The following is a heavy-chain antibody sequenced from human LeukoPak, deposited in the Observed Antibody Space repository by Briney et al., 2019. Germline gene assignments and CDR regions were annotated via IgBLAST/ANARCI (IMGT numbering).Heavy chain of an antibody. Sequence: GESLKISCKGSGYSFTSYWIGWVRQMTGKGLEWMGIIYPGDSDTTYSPSFQGQVTISVDKSTSTAYLQCSSLKASDTAIYYCARIGGRHFDYWGQGTLVTVSS. CDR2: IYPGDSDT. CDR1: GYSFTSYW. V-gene: IGHV5-51*01. CDR3: ARIGGRHFDY. J-gene: IGHJ4*02.